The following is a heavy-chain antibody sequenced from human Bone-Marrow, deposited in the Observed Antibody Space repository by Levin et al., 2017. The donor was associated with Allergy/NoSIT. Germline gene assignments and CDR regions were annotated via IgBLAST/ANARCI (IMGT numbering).Heavy chain of an antibody. V-gene: IGHV4-59*08. CDR1: GGSISSYY. J-gene: IGHJ3*02. D-gene: IGHD2-2*01. Sequence: PSETLSLTCTVSGGSISSYYWSWIRQPPGKGLEWIGYIYYSGSTNYNPSLKSRVTISVDTSKNQFSLKLSSVTAADTAVYYCARAGPRGCSSTSCRRPPGVRAFDIWGQGTMVTVSS. CDR3: ARAGPRGCSSTSCRRPPGVRAFDI. CDR2: IYYSGST.